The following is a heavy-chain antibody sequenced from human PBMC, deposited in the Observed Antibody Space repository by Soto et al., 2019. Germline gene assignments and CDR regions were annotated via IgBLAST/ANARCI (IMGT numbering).Heavy chain of an antibody. CDR3: ARLYSASWFPGYFQH. Sequence: SETLSLTCTVAGDSFSRNSYYWGWVRQSPGKGLEWIGARSYGGTTYYSPSLESRVTISGDTSKNQFSLKLNSVTAADTAIYYCARLYSASWFPGYFQHWGQGILVTVSS. CDR2: RSYGGTT. V-gene: IGHV4-39*01. CDR1: GDSFSRNSYY. J-gene: IGHJ1*01. D-gene: IGHD2-2*01.